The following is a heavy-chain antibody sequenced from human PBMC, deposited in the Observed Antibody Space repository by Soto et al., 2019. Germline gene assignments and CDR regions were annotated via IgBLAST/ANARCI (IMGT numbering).Heavy chain of an antibody. CDR2: ISYDGRSK. Sequence: QVQLVESGGGVVQPGRSLRLSCAASGFTFSSYGMHWVRQAPGKGLEGVAVISYDGRSKYYADSVQGQFTISRDNSKNTLYLQMNSLRAEDTAVYYCAKERYYYALWDAFDIWGQGTMVTVSP. J-gene: IGHJ3*02. CDR3: AKERYYYALWDAFDI. D-gene: IGHD3-10*01. CDR1: GFTFSSYG. V-gene: IGHV3-30*18.